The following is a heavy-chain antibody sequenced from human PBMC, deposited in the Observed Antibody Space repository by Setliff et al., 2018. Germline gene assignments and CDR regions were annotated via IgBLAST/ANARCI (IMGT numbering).Heavy chain of an antibody. D-gene: IGHD6-13*01. CDR2: ISAYNGNT. J-gene: IGHJ4*02. V-gene: IGHV1-18*01. CDR1: GYTFTSYG. Sequence: ASVKVSCKASGYTFTSYGISWVRQAPGQGLEWMGWISAYNGNTNYAQKLQGRVTITADKSTSTAYMELSSLRSEDTAVYYCARDRVAAAGEIRYYFDYWGQGTLVTVSS. CDR3: ARDRVAAAGEIRYYFDY.